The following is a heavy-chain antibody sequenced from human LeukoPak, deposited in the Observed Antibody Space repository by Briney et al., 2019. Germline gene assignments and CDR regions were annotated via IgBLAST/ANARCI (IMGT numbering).Heavy chain of an antibody. Sequence: QAGGSLRLSCAASGFTFSSYAMHWVRQAPGKGLEWVAVISYDGSNKYYADSVKGRFTISRDNSKNTLYLQMNSLRAEDTAVYYCAREGGRPMVRGVIITSFAFDIWGQGTMVTVSS. D-gene: IGHD3-10*01. CDR3: AREGGRPMVRGVIITSFAFDI. CDR1: GFTFSSYA. J-gene: IGHJ3*02. CDR2: ISYDGSNK. V-gene: IGHV3-30*04.